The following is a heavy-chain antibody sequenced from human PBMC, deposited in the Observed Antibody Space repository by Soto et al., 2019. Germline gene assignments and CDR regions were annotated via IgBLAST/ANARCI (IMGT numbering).Heavy chain of an antibody. J-gene: IGHJ5*02. Sequence: SVKVSCKASGGTFSSYATSWVRQAPGQGLEWMGGIIPIFGTANYAQKFQGRVTITADESTSTAYMELSSLRSEDTAVYYCATFLMRYCSSTSCYTRLDPWGQGTLVTVSS. CDR3: ATFLMRYCSSTSCYTRLDP. V-gene: IGHV1-69*13. CDR2: IIPIFGTA. CDR1: GGTFSSYA. D-gene: IGHD2-2*02.